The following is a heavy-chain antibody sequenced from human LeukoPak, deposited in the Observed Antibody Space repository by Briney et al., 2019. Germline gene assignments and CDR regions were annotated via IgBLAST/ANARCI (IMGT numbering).Heavy chain of an antibody. CDR3: ARKAPLYGDYVQGRFDY. Sequence: KPSETLSLTCTVSGGSISSSSYYWGWIRQPPGKGLEWIGSIYYSGSTYYNPSLKSRVTISVDTSKNQFSLKLSSVTAADTAVYYCARKAPLYGDYVQGRFDYWGQGTLVTVSS. V-gene: IGHV4-39*01. CDR2: IYYSGST. D-gene: IGHD4-17*01. J-gene: IGHJ4*02. CDR1: GGSISSSSYY.